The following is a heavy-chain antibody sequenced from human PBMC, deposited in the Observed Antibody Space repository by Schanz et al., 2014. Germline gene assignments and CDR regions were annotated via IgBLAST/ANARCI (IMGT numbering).Heavy chain of an antibody. Sequence: VQLVESGGGLVQPGGSVRLSCGASGFSFSTHWMAWVRQAPGKGLEREANIGDDGADKYYLDSVRGRFTISRDNAKNFLHLEMNNLKAEDTAVYFCARESGGQNGLDTEPHKYTYMDVWGQGTLVNVSS. D-gene: IGHD1-1*01. J-gene: IGHJ4*02. CDR2: IGDDGADK. V-gene: IGHV3-7*01. CDR1: GFSFSTHW. CDR3: ARESGGQNGLDTEPHKYTYMDV.